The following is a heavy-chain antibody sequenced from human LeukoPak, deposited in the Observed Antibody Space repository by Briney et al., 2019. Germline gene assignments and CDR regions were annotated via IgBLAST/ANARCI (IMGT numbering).Heavy chain of an antibody. CDR2: IYHSGST. J-gene: IGHJ4*02. D-gene: IGHD6-19*01. CDR1: GYSISSGYY. V-gene: IGHV4-38-2*02. Sequence: SETLSLTCTVSGYSISSGYYWGWIRQPPGKGVGGIWSIYHSGSTYYNPSLKSRVTISVDTSKNQFSLKLSSVTAADTAVYYCARASLAHIAVAGTYYFDYWGQGTLVTVYS. CDR3: ARASLAHIAVAGTYYFDY.